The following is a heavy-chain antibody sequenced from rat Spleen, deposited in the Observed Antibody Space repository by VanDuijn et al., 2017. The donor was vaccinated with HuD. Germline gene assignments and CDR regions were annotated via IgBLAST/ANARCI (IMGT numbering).Heavy chain of an antibody. V-gene: IGHV5-25*01. CDR2: INTGGGNT. CDR1: GFTFSDYY. Sequence: EVQLVESGGGLVQPGRSLKLSCAASGFTFSDYYMAWVRQAPTKGLEWVASINTGGGNTYYRDSVKGRFTISRDNAKSTLYLQMDNLKSGDTATYYWASLLGATGWDFGFWGPGTMVTVFS. D-gene: IGHD5-1*01. CDR3: ASLLGATGWDFGF. J-gene: IGHJ1*01.